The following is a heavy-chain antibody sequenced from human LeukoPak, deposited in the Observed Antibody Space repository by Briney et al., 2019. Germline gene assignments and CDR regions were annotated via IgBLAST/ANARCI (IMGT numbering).Heavy chain of an antibody. Sequence: SETLSLTCAVYGGSFSGYYWSWIRQPPGKGLEWIGEINHSGSTNYNPSLKSRVTISVDTSKNQFSLKLSSVTAADTAVYYCARLQVHGSGSYPPYHYYYYMDVWGKGTTVTISS. CDR1: GGSFSGYY. CDR3: ARLQVHGSGSYPPYHYYYYMDV. J-gene: IGHJ6*03. D-gene: IGHD3-10*01. V-gene: IGHV4-34*01. CDR2: INHSGST.